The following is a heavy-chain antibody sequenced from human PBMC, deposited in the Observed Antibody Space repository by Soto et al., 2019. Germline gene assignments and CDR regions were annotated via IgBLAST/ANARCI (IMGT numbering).Heavy chain of an antibody. J-gene: IGHJ4*02. V-gene: IGHV4-39*01. CDR3: ARHPRDDYNYGGSGIFDY. CDR1: GGSISSRTFW. Sequence: QLQLQESGPGLVKPSETLSLTCSVSGGSISSRTFWWAWIRQPPGKDLGGIGDRYYSGRTYSSPSLKSRVTLSVDTSKNQLSLKLNSVTAADTAVYYCARHPRDDYNYGGSGIFDYWGQGTLVTVSS. D-gene: IGHD4-4*01. CDR2: RYYSGRT.